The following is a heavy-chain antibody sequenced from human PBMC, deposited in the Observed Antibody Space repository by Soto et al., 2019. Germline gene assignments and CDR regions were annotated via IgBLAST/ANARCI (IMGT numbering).Heavy chain of an antibody. Sequence: GASVKVSCKASGYTFTGYYMHWVRQAPGQGLEWMGWINPNSGGTNYAQKFQGWVTMTRDTSISTAYMELSSLRSEDTAVYYCARAPGCSGGSCYSEDYWGQGTLVTAPQ. D-gene: IGHD2-15*01. CDR1: GYTFTGYY. V-gene: IGHV1-2*04. CDR2: INPNSGGT. J-gene: IGHJ4*02. CDR3: ARAPGCSGGSCYSEDY.